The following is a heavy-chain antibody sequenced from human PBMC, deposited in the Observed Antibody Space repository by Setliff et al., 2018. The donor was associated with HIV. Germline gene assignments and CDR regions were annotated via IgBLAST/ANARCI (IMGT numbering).Heavy chain of an antibody. J-gene: IGHJ3*01. Sequence: GESLNISCKASGYTFTNYWTAWVRQMPGKGLEWMGIIHPRDFDIKYSQSFQGQVTISADKSLSTAYLQWNSLKASDTALYYCARLDSSGYYRSFDVWGQGTMVTVSS. CDR2: IHPRDFDI. CDR3: ARLDSSGYYRSFDV. V-gene: IGHV5-51*01. CDR1: GYTFTNYW. D-gene: IGHD3-22*01.